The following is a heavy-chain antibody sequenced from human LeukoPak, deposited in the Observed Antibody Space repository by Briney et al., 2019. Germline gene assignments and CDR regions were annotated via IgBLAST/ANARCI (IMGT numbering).Heavy chain of an antibody. Sequence: GASVKVSCKVSGYTLTELSMHWVRQAPGRGLEWMGGFDPEDGETIYAQKFQGRVTMTEDTSTDTAYMELGSLRSEDTAVYYCAPLTTVTPWYFDYWGQGTLVTVSS. CDR3: APLTTVTPWYFDY. CDR2: FDPEDGET. V-gene: IGHV1-24*01. CDR1: GYTLTELS. J-gene: IGHJ4*02. D-gene: IGHD4-17*01.